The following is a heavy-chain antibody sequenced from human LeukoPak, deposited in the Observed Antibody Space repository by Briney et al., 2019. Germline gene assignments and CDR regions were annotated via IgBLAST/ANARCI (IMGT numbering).Heavy chain of an antibody. V-gene: IGHV3-11*01. CDR2: ISSSGSTI. CDR1: GFTFSDYY. Sequence: GGSLRLSCAASGFTFSDYYRSWIRQAPGKGLEWVSYISSSGSTIYYADSVKGRFTISRDNAKNSLYLQMNSLRAEDTAVYYCASLTYDFWSGPYYYYGMDVWGQGTTVTVSS. D-gene: IGHD3-3*01. CDR3: ASLTYDFWSGPYYYYGMDV. J-gene: IGHJ6*02.